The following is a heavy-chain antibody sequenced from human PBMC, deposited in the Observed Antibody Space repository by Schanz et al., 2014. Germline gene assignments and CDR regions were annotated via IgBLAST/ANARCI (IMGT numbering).Heavy chain of an antibody. CDR3: ARGGFGEVSYCDY. V-gene: IGHV3-11*06. Sequence: QVHLLESGGGLVEPGGSLRLSCAASGFSFSDYYMSWIRQAPGKGLEWISFINTGSNYINYADSVKGRFTISRDSSKSALYLQMNSLRAEDTAVYYCARGGFGEVSYCDYWGQGTLVTVSS. CDR2: INTGSNYI. J-gene: IGHJ4*02. CDR1: GFSFSDYY. D-gene: IGHD3-10*01.